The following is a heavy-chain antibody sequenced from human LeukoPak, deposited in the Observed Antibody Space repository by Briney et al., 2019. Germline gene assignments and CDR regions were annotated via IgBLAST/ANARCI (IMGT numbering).Heavy chain of an antibody. CDR2: NYYSGST. D-gene: IGHD1-1*01. V-gene: IGHV4-39*01. CDR1: GGSISSSSYY. Sequence: PSDTLSLTCTVSGGSISSSSYYWGWVRQPPGKGLDRIGSNYYSGSTYYNPSLKSRVTISVDTSKNQFSLRLSSVTAADTAVYYCARGGRPFDYWGPGTLVTVSS. CDR3: ARGGRPFDY. J-gene: IGHJ4*02.